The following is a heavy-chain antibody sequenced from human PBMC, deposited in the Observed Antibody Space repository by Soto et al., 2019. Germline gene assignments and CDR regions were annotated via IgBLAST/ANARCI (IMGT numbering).Heavy chain of an antibody. J-gene: IGHJ4*02. Sequence: SETLSLSCTVSGGSISGYYWSWIRQPPGKGLEWIGYIYYSGSTNYNPSLKSRVTISVDTSKNQFSLKLSSVTAADTAVYYCARGLWFGETFDHLGQGTLVTAS. CDR3: ARGLWFGETFDH. V-gene: IGHV4-59*01. D-gene: IGHD3-10*01. CDR2: IYYSGST. CDR1: GGSISGYY.